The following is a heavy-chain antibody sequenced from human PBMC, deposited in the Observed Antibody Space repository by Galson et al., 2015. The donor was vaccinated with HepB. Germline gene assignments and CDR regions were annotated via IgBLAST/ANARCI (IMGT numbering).Heavy chain of an antibody. Sequence: SLRLSCAASGFTFSSYGMHWVRQAPGKGLEWVAVISYDGSNKYYADSVKGRFTISRDNSKNTLYLQMNSLRAEDTAVYYCAKDGPPIVVVPAAILGWFDPWGQGTLVTVSS. CDR3: AKDGPPIVVVPAAILGWFDP. CDR1: GFTFSSYG. CDR2: ISYDGSNK. D-gene: IGHD2-2*01. V-gene: IGHV3-30*18. J-gene: IGHJ5*02.